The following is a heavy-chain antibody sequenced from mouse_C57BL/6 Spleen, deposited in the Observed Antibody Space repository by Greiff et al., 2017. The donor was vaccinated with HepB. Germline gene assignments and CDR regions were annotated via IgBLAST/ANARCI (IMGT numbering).Heavy chain of an antibody. J-gene: IGHJ3*01. CDR3: ARALITTVVATPFAY. CDR1: GYTFTDYY. V-gene: IGHV1-77*01. Sequence: QVQLQQSGAELVKPGASVKISCKASGYTFTDYYINWVKQRPGQGLEWIGKIGPGSGSTYYNEKFKGKATLTADNSSSTAYMQLSSLTSEDSAVYFCARALITTVVATPFAYWGQGTLVTVSA. D-gene: IGHD1-1*01. CDR2: IGPGSGST.